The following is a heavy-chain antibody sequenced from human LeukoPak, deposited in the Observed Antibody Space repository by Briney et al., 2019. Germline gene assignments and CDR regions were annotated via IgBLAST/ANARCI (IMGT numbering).Heavy chain of an antibody. D-gene: IGHD2-21*02. V-gene: IGHV3-64*05. CDR2: ISSSGGST. CDR3: VKDRGSDSVFDY. J-gene: IGHJ4*02. CDR1: GFAFSRYG. Sequence: GGSLRLSCSASGFAFSRYGMHWVRQAPGKGLEYVSSISSSGGSTNYADSVKGRFTISRDNSKNTLYVDMSSLRPEDTAVYYCVKDRGSDSVFDYWGQGTLVTVSS.